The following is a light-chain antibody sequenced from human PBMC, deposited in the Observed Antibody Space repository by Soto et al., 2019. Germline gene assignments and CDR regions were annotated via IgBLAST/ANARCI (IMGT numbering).Light chain of an antibody. CDR2: GAS. V-gene: IGKV3-20*01. Sequence: EVVWTQSPGTLSVSAGERATLSCRASQRVSSGYLAWYQQKPGQAPRLLLYGASSRATGIADRFSGRGSGTEIALTISRLEPEDVEVYYCQQYGSSPPSSTVGQGTRLEIK. J-gene: IGKJ5*01. CDR3: QQYGSSPPSST. CDR1: QRVSSGY.